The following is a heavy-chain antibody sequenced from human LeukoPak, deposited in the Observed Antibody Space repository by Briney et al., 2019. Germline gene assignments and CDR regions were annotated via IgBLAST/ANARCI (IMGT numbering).Heavy chain of an antibody. V-gene: IGHV1-2*02. Sequence: ASVKVSCKASGYVFTTHYIHWVRQAPGQGLEWMGWINPNSGGTNYAQKFQGRVTMTRDTSISTAYMELSRLRSDDTAVYYCARDLTGDHQFDYWGQGTLVTVSS. D-gene: IGHD7-27*01. CDR3: ARDLTGDHQFDY. CDR2: INPNSGGT. CDR1: GYVFTTHY. J-gene: IGHJ4*02.